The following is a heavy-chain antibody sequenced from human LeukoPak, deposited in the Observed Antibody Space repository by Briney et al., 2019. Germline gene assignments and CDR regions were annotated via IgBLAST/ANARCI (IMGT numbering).Heavy chain of an antibody. V-gene: IGHV3-30*04. CDR3: ARGDYDFWSGYQDFDH. Sequence: PGGSLRLSCAASGFTFSSYAMHWVRQAPGKGLEWVAVISYDGSNKYYADSVKGRFTISRDNSKNTLYLQMNSLRAEDTAVYYCARGDYDFWSGYQDFDHWGQGTLVTVSS. CDR2: ISYDGSNK. J-gene: IGHJ4*02. D-gene: IGHD3-3*01. CDR1: GFTFSSYA.